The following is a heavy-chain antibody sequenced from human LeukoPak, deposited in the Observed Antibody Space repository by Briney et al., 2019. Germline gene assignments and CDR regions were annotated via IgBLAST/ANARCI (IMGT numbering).Heavy chain of an antibody. CDR3: VKDTGGTSLSNWFDP. V-gene: IGHV3-33*06. Sequence: PGGSLRLSCAASGFTFGSYGMHWVRQAPGKGLEWVADISYDGSGKYYVDSVKGRFTISRDNSINTVYVQMNSLRAEDTAVYYCVKDTGGTSLSNWFDPWGQGTPLTVSS. D-gene: IGHD2-8*02. CDR1: GFTFGSYG. J-gene: IGHJ5*02. CDR2: ISYDGSGK.